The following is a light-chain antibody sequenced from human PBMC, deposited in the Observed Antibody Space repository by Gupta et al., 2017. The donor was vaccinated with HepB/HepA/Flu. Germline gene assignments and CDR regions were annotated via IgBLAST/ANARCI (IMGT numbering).Light chain of an antibody. V-gene: IGKV3-20*01. CDR3: QQYGNSPWT. CDR1: QSVSSSY. Sequence: EIVLTQSPGTLSLSPGQRATLSCRASQSVSSSYLAWYQQKPGLAPRLLIYGASNRATGIPDRFSGSGSGTDSTLTISRLEPEDFAMYYCQQYGNSPWTFGQGTKVEIK. J-gene: IGKJ1*01. CDR2: GAS.